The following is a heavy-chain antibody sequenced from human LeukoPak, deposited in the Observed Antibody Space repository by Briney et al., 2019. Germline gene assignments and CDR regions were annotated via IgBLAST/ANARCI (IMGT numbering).Heavy chain of an antibody. V-gene: IGHV3-7*01. CDR2: IKQDGSEK. J-gene: IGHJ4*02. Sequence: GGSLRLSCAASGLTFSAFWMNWVRQAPGKGLEWVANIKQDGSEKYYVDSVKGRFTISRDNAQNSMYLQMNSLRAEDTAVYYCAAYITSSGAIDYWGQGTLVTVSS. D-gene: IGHD6-6*01. CDR3: AAYITSSGAIDY. CDR1: GLTFSAFW.